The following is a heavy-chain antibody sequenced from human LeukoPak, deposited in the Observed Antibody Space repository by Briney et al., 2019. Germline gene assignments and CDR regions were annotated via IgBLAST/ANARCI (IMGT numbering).Heavy chain of an antibody. CDR2: MSGSGGST. CDR3: AKSFDSSGYYWPGYDY. J-gene: IGHJ4*02. V-gene: IGHV3-23*01. Sequence: GGSLRLSCAASGFTFSSYAMSWVRQAPGKGLEWVSSMSGSGGSTYYADSVTGRFTISRDNSKNTLYLQMNSLRAEDTAVYYCAKSFDSSGYYWPGYDYWGQGTLVTVSS. CDR1: GFTFSSYA. D-gene: IGHD3-22*01.